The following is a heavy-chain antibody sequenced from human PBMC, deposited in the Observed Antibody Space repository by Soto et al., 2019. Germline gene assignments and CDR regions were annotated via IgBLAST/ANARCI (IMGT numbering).Heavy chain of an antibody. CDR3: ASWHEREHAYDV. Sequence: DVQLVESGGGLIQPGESLRLSCAAFGLTVSGTKYVAWVRQAPGKGLEWVSAPYDAFGSFYADSVKGRFTTSSDRSKSTVYLQMNDLRPDDTAVYYCASWHEREHAYDVWGHGTTVIVSS. CDR1: GLTVSGTKY. D-gene: IGHD1-1*01. CDR2: PYDAFGS. J-gene: IGHJ3*01. V-gene: IGHV3-53*01.